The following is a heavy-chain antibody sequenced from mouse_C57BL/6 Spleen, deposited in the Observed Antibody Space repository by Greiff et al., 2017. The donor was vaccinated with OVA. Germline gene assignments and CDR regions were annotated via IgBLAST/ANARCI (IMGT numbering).Heavy chain of an antibody. J-gene: IGHJ2*01. CDR2: ISSGGSTF. V-gene: IGHV5-17*01. CDR1: GFTFSDYG. D-gene: IGHD1-1*01. Sequence: EVKLMESGGGLVKPGGSLKLSCAASGFTFSDYGMHWVRQAPEKGLEWVAYISSGGSTFYFADTVKGRFPISRENAKNTLGLQMTSLRSEDTAMYYCARRDYYGSSSFDYWGQGTTLTVSS. CDR3: ARRDYYGSSSFDY.